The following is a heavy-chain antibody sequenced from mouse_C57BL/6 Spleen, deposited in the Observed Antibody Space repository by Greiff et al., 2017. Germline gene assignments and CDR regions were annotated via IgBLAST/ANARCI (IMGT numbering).Heavy chain of an antibody. V-gene: IGHV1-61*01. J-gene: IGHJ2*01. D-gene: IGHD2-4*01. Sequence: QVQLQQSGAELVRPGSLVKLSCKASGYTFTSYWMDWVKQRPGQGLEWIGNIYPSDSETHYNQKFKDKATLTVDKSSSTAYMQLSSLTSEDSAVYYCARWDYDEAYFDYWGQGTTLTVSS. CDR3: ARWDYDEAYFDY. CDR2: IYPSDSET. CDR1: GYTFTSYW.